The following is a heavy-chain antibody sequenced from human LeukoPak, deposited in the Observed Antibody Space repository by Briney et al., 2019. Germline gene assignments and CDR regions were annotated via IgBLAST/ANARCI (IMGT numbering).Heavy chain of an antibody. D-gene: IGHD2-2*01. V-gene: IGHV2-5*02. CDR3: AHRRGIVVVPAATNWFDP. Sequence: SGPTLVKPTQTLTLTCTFSGFSLSTSGVGVGWIRQPPGKALEWLALIYWDDDKRYSPSLKSRLTITKDTSKNQVVLTMTNMDPVDTATYYCAHRRGIVVVPAATNWFDPWGQGTLVTVSS. CDR2: IYWDDDK. CDR1: GFSLSTSGVG. J-gene: IGHJ5*02.